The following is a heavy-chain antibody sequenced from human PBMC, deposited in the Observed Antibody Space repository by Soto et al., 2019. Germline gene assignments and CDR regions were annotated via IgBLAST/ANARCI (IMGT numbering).Heavy chain of an antibody. CDR2: IYYSGST. J-gene: IGHJ4*02. CDR3: ARVPYGLGYFDY. CDR1: GGSISSSSYN. D-gene: IGHD7-27*01. Sequence: QLQLQESGPGLVKPSETLSLTCTVSGGSISSSSYNWGWIRQPPGKGLEWIGSIYYSGSTYYNPSLKSRVTISIDTSKNQFSLKLSSVTAADTAVYYCARVPYGLGYFDYWGQGTLVTVSS. V-gene: IGHV4-39*01.